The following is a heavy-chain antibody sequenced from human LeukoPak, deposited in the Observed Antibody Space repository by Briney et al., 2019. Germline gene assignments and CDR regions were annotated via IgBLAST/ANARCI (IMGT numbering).Heavy chain of an antibody. CDR3: ARGPFDYYDRTQTYMDV. Sequence: ASVKVSCKASRYTFTGYYMHWVRQAPGQGLEWMGWINPNSGGTNYAQKFQGRVTMTRDTSISTAYMELSRLRSDDTAVYYCARGPFDYYDRTQTYMDVWGKGTTVTVSS. CDR1: RYTFTGYY. D-gene: IGHD3-22*01. J-gene: IGHJ6*03. CDR2: INPNSGGT. V-gene: IGHV1-2*02.